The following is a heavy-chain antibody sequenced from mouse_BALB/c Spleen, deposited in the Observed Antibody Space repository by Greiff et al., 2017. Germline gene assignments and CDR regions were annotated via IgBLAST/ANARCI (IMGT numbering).Heavy chain of an antibody. CDR1: GYTFTSYT. CDR3: ASGASYYAMDY. Sequence: VKLQESGAELARPGASVKMSCKASGYTFTSYTMHWVKQRPGQGLEWIGYINPSSGYTNYNQKFKDKATLTADKSSSTAYMQLSSLTSEDSAVYYCASGASYYAMDYWGQGTSVTVSS. CDR2: INPSSGYT. J-gene: IGHJ4*01. D-gene: IGHD6-1*01. V-gene: IGHV1-4*01.